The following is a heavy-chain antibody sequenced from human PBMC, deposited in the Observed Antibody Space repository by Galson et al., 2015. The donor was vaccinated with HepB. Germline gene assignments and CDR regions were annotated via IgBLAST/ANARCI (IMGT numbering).Heavy chain of an antibody. CDR1: GGSVSSGSYY. CDR3: ARGNLDGYSSSWYAYYYYGMDV. CDR2: IYYSGST. V-gene: IGHV4-61*01. D-gene: IGHD6-13*01. J-gene: IGHJ6*02. Sequence: LSLTCTVSGGSVSSGSYYWSWIRQPPGKGLEWIGYIYYSGSTNYNPSLKSRVTISVDTSKNQFSLKLSSVTAADTAVYYCARGNLDGYSSSWYAYYYYGMDVWGQGTTVTVSS.